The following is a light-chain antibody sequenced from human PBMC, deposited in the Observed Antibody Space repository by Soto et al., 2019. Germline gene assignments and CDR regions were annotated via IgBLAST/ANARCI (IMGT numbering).Light chain of an antibody. V-gene: IGKV1-39*01. CDR3: QQSYTTPWT. CDR2: AAS. J-gene: IGKJ1*01. CDR1: QSITSY. Sequence: DIQMTQSPSSLSASVGDRVTITCRASQSITSYLNWYQQKPGKAPQLLIYAASSLQSGVPSRFSGSGSGTDFTLNISSLQPEDFATYFWQQSYTTPWTFGQGTKVEVK.